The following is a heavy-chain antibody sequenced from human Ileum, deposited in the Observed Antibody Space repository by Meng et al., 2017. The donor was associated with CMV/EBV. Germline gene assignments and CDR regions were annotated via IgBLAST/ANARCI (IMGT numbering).Heavy chain of an antibody. Sequence: QVRLEEAGPGLVKPSEPLFLTFPVAVVSVNNYYWSWSLQSAGKGLEWIGRFYSSDTYNYHPSLDSRVTMSLDTSKNQFSLNLRSVTAADTATYYCARGPGASTREGFDYWGLGTLVTVSS. J-gene: IGHJ4*02. CDR1: VVSVNNYY. V-gene: IGHV4-4*07. D-gene: IGHD1-26*01. CDR2: FYSSDTY. CDR3: ARGPGASTREGFDY.